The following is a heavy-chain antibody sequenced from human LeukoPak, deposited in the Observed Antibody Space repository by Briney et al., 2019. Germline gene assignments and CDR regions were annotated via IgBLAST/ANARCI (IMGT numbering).Heavy chain of an antibody. CDR1: GFTVTTNY. CDR3: ARVSGGSSGWKNSFDY. Sequence: GGSLRLSCAASGFTVTTNYMSWVRQAPGKGLEWVSVIYSGGITYYADSVKGRFTISRDNSKNTLYLQMNSLRAEDTALYYCARVSGGSSGWKNSFDYWGQGTMVTVSS. J-gene: IGHJ4*02. D-gene: IGHD6-19*01. CDR2: IYSGGIT. V-gene: IGHV3-53*01.